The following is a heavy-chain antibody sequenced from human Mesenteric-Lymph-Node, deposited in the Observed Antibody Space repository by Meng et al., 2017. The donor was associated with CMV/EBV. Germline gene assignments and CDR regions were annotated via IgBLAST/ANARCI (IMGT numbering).Heavy chain of an antibody. D-gene: IGHD3-10*01. J-gene: IGHJ3*02. CDR2: IKLDGSDK. V-gene: IGHV3-7*01. CDR1: GITFGDYG. CDR3: VRGGGAFDM. Sequence: GESLKISCTASGITFGDYGMNWVRQAPGKGLEWVANIKLDGSDKHYVDSVKGRFTISRDNAKNSLYLQMNSLRAEDTALYYCVRGGGAFDMWGQGTTVTVSS.